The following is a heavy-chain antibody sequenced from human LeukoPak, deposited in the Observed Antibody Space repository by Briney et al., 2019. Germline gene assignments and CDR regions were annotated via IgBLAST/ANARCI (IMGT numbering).Heavy chain of an antibody. J-gene: IGHJ4*02. Sequence: SETLSLTCDVSGGSISKGNWWGWVRQPPEKGLEWIGETYHTGKTNYNPSLKSRVSISVDKSKNQLSLNLNSVTAADTAVYYCVRCGSYCLDFWGQGTLVTVSS. V-gene: IGHV4-4*02. D-gene: IGHD1-26*01. CDR2: TYHTGKT. CDR1: GGSISKGNW. CDR3: VRCGSYCLDF.